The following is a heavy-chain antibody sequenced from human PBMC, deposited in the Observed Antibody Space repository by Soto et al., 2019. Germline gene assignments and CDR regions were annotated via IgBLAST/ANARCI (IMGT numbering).Heavy chain of an antibody. CDR3: AKPNLYCSSTSCYDF. D-gene: IGHD2-2*01. J-gene: IGHJ4*02. V-gene: IGHV3-7*03. CDR2: IKRDGSEK. Sequence: PGGSLRLSCTASGFMFGSYWMTWVRHVPGKGLQWVANIKRDGSEKYYVDFVKGRFTISRDNADNSVFLDMNNLRVDDTATYYCAKPNLYCSSTSCYDFWGQGTLVTVSS. CDR1: GFMFGSYW.